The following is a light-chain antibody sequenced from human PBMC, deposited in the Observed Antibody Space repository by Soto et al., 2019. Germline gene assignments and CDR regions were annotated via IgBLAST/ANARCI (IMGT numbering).Light chain of an antibody. V-gene: IGKV3-20*01. CDR2: GAS. J-gene: IGKJ5*01. CDR1: QSVSSSY. Sequence: EIVLTQSPGTLSLSPGERATLSCRASQSVSSSYLAWYQQKPGQAPRLLIYGASSRATGIPDRFSGSGSGTDFTLTISRLEPEECAVYYCQQYGSSPRITFCQGTRLEIK. CDR3: QQYGSSPRIT.